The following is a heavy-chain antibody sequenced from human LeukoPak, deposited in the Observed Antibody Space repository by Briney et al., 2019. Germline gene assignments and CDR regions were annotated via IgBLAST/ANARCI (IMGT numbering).Heavy chain of an antibody. CDR1: GYTFTSNS. D-gene: IGHD3-9*01. V-gene: IGHV7-4-1*02. CDR2: INTNTGNP. Sequence: ASVKVSCKASGYTFTSNSMNWVRQAPGQGLEWMGWINTNTGNPTYAQGFTGRFGLSLDASVSAAYLQISSLKAEDTAVYYCAKGRLRYFDWLRRAYYMDVWGKGTTVTVSS. J-gene: IGHJ6*03. CDR3: AKGRLRYFDWLRRAYYMDV.